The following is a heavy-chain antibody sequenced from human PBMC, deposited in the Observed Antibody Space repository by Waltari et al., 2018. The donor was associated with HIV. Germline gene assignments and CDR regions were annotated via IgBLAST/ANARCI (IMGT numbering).Heavy chain of an antibody. J-gene: IGHJ6*02. D-gene: IGHD2-21*02. CDR1: GFIFEKYG. CDR3: ARGPPVTLDV. Sequence: QVQMVESGGGVVQPGRSLRLSCTASGFIFEKYGIHWVRQAPGKGIQWVTVISFDGGNKKYAESVKGRFTISRVNSNNTVYLQMNSLRIDDSGVYYCARGPPVTLDVWGRGTTVTVS. CDR2: ISFDGGNK. V-gene: IGHV3-30*03.